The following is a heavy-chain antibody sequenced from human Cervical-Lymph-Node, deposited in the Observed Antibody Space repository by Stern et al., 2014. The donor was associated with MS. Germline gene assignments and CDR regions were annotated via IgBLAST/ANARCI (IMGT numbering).Heavy chain of an antibody. D-gene: IGHD3-22*01. J-gene: IGHJ4*02. CDR3: AKDLGMIVVVTYSLDS. CDR1: GFSFSSYG. CDR2: ISYDVSNS. Sequence: VQLVESGGIVVQPGRSLRLSCVASGFSFSSYGMHWVRQAPGKGMEWVAVISYDVSNSYYADSVKVQFTISRDNSKNPLYLQLNSLRAEDTAVYFCAKDLGMIVVVTYSLDSWGQGPLVTVSS. V-gene: IGHV3-30*18.